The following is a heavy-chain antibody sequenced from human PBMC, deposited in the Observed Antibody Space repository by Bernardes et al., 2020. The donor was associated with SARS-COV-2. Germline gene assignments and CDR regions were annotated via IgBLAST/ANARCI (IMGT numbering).Heavy chain of an antibody. CDR3: ARSSGSARITMVRGRSYEFDP. Sequence: ASVKVSCKASGYTFTSYDINWVRQATGQGLEWMGWMNPNSGNTGYAQKFQGRVTMTRNTSISTAYMELSSLRSEDTAVYYCARSSGSARITMVRGRSYEFDPWGQGTLGTVSS. CDR1: GYTFTSYD. D-gene: IGHD3-10*01. J-gene: IGHJ5*02. CDR2: MNPNSGNT. V-gene: IGHV1-8*01.